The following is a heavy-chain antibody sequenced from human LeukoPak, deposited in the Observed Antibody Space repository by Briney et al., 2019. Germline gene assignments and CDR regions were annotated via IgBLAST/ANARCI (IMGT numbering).Heavy chain of an antibody. CDR1: GGSIRSSYYY. Sequence: SETLSLTCTVSGGSIRSSYYYWGWIRQPPGKGLEWIGSVYDSGSTYYNPSLKSRVTISVDTSKNQFSLKLNSVTAADTAVYYCARPDSSGYYDDAFDIWGQGTMVTVSS. J-gene: IGHJ3*02. CDR2: VYDSGST. V-gene: IGHV4-39*01. CDR3: ARPDSSGYYDDAFDI. D-gene: IGHD3-22*01.